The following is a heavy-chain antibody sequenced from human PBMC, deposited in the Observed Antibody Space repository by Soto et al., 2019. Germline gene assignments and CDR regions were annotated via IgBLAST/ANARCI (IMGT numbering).Heavy chain of an antibody. Sequence: PGGSLRLSCAASGFTFSTYTMSWVRQAPGKGLEWVASISSSSSYIYYADSLKGRFTISRDNAKNSLFLQMNSLRVEDTAVYFCARVSSSGPDYCFQRTLVAVSS. CDR2: ISSSSSYI. J-gene: IGHJ4*02. V-gene: IGHV3-21*01. CDR3: ARVSSSGPDY. D-gene: IGHD6-19*01. CDR1: GFTFSTYT.